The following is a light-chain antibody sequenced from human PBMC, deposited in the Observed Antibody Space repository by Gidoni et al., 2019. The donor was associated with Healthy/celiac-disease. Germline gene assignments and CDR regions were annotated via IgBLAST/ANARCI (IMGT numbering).Light chain of an antibody. CDR2: EVS. J-gene: IGLJ3*02. Sequence: QSALTQSASVSGSPGPSLTISCTGTSSDVGGYNYVSWYQQHPGKAPKLMIYEVSNRPSGVSNRFSGSKSGNTASLTISGLQAEDEADYYCSSYTSSSTWVFGGGTKLTVL. CDR1: SSDVGGYNY. V-gene: IGLV2-14*01. CDR3: SSYTSSSTWV.